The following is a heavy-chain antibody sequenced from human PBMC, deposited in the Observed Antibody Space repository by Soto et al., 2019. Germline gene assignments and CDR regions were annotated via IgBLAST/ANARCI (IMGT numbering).Heavy chain of an antibody. CDR2: IYDSGTT. D-gene: IGHD3-3*01. Sequence: SETLSLTCVVSSYVIESGHYWGWVRQPPGKGLEWVGSIYDSGTTYYNPSLRSRVTISADTSKNQFSLSLTSVTAADTAVYYSARSPQYYTPGSSPFDYWGPGTMVTVSS. CDR1: SYVIESGHY. CDR3: ARSPQYYTPGSSPFDY. V-gene: IGHV4-38-2*01. J-gene: IGHJ4*03.